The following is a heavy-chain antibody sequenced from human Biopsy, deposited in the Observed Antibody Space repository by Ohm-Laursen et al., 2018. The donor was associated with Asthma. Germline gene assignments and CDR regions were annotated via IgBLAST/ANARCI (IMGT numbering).Heavy chain of an antibody. CDR2: ISWNSGTI. D-gene: IGHD3-10*01. V-gene: IGHV3-9*01. CDR1: GFSFDNYA. Sequence: SLRLSCTASGFSFDNYAMFWVRQAPGKGLEWVSGISWNSGTIGYADSVKGRFTISRDNAKNSLYLQMNSLGPEDTAVYYCARDMGAGPNQPPSGSGSSHLYGMDVWGQGTTVTVSS. J-gene: IGHJ6*02. CDR3: ARDMGAGPNQPPSGSGSSHLYGMDV.